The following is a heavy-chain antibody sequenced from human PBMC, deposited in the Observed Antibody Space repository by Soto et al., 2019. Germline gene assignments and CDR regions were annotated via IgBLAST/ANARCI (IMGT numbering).Heavy chain of an antibody. V-gene: IGHV2-5*01. Sequence: QITLKESGPTLVRPTQTLTLTCTFSGFSLSTSGLGVGWIRQPPGKALEWLALIYWNDDKRYSPSLKARLTITKDTSTNQVVLTMTNMDPVDTATFYCAHRPSGWYLFDYWGQGTLGTVSS. CDR2: IYWNDDK. D-gene: IGHD6-19*01. CDR3: AHRPSGWYLFDY. J-gene: IGHJ4*02. CDR1: GFSLSTSGLG.